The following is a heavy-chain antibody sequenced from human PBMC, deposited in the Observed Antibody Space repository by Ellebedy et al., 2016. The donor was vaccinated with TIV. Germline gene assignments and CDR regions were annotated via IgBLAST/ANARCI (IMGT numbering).Heavy chain of an antibody. J-gene: IGHJ6*02. CDR1: GYTFTSYG. D-gene: IGHD6-19*01. V-gene: IGHV1-18*01. Sequence: AASVKVSCKASGYTFTSYGISWVRQAPGQGLEWMGWISAYNGNTNYAQKLQGRVTMTTDTSTSTAYMELRSLRSDDTAVYYCAGAVAGPLYYYYGMDVWGQGTTVTVSS. CDR3: AGAVAGPLYYYYGMDV. CDR2: ISAYNGNT.